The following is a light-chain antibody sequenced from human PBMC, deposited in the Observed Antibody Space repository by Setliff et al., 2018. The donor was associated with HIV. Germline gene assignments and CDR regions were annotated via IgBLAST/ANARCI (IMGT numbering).Light chain of an antibody. J-gene: IGLJ2*01. CDR2: EDS. V-gene: IGLV6-57*01. Sequence: NFMLTQPHSVSESPGKTVTISCTRSSGNIATNYVQWYQQRPGSSPIIVISEDSQRPSGVPDRFSGSIDSSSNSASLTISGLKTEDDADYYCQSYDSSNHVIFGGGTKVTVL. CDR3: QSYDSSNHVI. CDR1: SGNIATNY.